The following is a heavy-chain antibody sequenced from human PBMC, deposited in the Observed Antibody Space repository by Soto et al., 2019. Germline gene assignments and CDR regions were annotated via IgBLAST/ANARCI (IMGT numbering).Heavy chain of an antibody. CDR3: AKVGTGGGAFDI. D-gene: IGHD3-16*01. Sequence: GGSLRLSCAASGFTFSSYGMHWVRQAPGKGLEWVAVISYDGSNKYYADSVKGRFTISRDNSKNQFSLQLNSVTPEDTAVYYCAKVGTGGGAFDIWGQGTTVTVSS. V-gene: IGHV3-30*18. J-gene: IGHJ3*02. CDR2: ISYDGSNK. CDR1: GFTFSSYG.